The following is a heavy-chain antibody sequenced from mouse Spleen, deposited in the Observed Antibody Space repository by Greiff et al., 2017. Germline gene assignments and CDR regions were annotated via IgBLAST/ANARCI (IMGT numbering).Heavy chain of an antibody. CDR2: IHPSDSDT. Sequence: QVQLQQPGAELVKPGASVKVSCKASGYTFTSYWMHWVKQRPGQGLEWIGRIHPSDSDTNYNQKFKGKATLTVDKSSSTAYMQLSSLTSEDSAVYYCARGYRSIGPYYAMDYWGQGTSVTVSS. J-gene: IGHJ4*01. CDR3: ARGYRSIGPYYAMDY. CDR1: GYTFTSYW. V-gene: IGHV1-74*01. D-gene: IGHD2-14*01.